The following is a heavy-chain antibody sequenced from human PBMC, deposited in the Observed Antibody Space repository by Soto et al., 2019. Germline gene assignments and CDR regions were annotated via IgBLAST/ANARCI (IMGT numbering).Heavy chain of an antibody. J-gene: IGHJ4*02. CDR3: ARHSGSYVRDY. D-gene: IGHD1-26*01. CDR2: IYHSGST. V-gene: IGHV4-4*02. Sequence: QVQLQESGPGLVKPSGTLSLTCAVSGDSISSSNWWSWVRQPPGNGLEWIGEIYHSGSTNYPPSLKSRVTTSVDKSTNQFSLNLNSVTAADTAVDYCARHSGSYVRDYWGQGTLVTVSS. CDR1: GDSISSSNW.